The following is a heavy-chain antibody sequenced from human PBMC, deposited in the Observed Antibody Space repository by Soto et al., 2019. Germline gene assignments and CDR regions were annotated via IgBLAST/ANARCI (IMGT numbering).Heavy chain of an antibody. D-gene: IGHD3-3*01. CDR1: GFTFSSYA. CDR2: ISGSGGST. CDR3: AKGLDYDFWSGSRYYMDV. V-gene: IGHV3-23*01. Sequence: VQLLESGGGLVQPGGSLRLSCAASGFTFSSYAMSWVRQAPGKGLEWVSAISGSGGSTYYADSVKGRFTISRDNSKNTLYLQMNSLRAEDTAVYYCAKGLDYDFWSGSRYYMDVWGKGTTVTVSS. J-gene: IGHJ6*03.